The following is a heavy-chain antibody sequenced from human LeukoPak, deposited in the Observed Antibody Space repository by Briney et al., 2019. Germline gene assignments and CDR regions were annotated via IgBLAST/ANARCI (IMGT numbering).Heavy chain of an antibody. V-gene: IGHV1-2*02. Sequence: GASVKVSCKAYGYTFTGYYMHWVRQAPGQGLEWMGWINPNNGGTKYAQRFQGRVTMTRDTSISTAYMELRWLRSDDTAVYYCARDGPSNWVHPWGQGTLVTVSS. CDR1: GYTFTGYY. J-gene: IGHJ5*02. CDR2: INPNNGGT. CDR3: ARDGPSNWVHP.